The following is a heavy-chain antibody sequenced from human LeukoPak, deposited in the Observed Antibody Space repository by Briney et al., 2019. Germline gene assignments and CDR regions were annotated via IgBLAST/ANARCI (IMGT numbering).Heavy chain of an antibody. V-gene: IGHV1-18*01. CDR2: ISAFNGIT. CDR3: ARVPYDSSGYYYVLPNFDY. J-gene: IGHJ4*02. CDR1: GYTFTSYG. Sequence: ASVKVSCKASGYTFTSYGISWVRQAPGQGLEWMGWISAFNGITNYAQKFQGRVTMTTDTSTSTGYMELRSLRSDDTAVYYCARVPYDSSGYYYVLPNFDYWGQGTLVTVSS. D-gene: IGHD3-22*01.